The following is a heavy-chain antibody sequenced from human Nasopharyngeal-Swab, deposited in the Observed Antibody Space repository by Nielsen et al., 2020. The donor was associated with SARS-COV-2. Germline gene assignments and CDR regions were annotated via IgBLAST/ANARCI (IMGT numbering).Heavy chain of an antibody. D-gene: IGHD2-15*01. CDR3: ARDGTRYCSGGSCYNNWFDP. V-gene: IGHV3-30*03. CDR2: IAHDASNE. CDR1: GFTFSSFG. Sequence: GESLKISCAASGFTFSSFGMHWVRQAPGKGLEWVAFIAHDASNEYYGDSVKGRFSISRDSSKNTLYLQMDSLRGEDTAVYYCARDGTRYCSGGSCYNNWFDPWGQGTLVTVSS. J-gene: IGHJ5*02.